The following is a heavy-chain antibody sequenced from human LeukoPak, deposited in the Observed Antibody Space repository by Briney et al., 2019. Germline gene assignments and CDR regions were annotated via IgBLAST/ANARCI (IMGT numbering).Heavy chain of an antibody. CDR2: IGTAGDT. V-gene: IGHV3-13*01. D-gene: IGHD3-22*01. CDR3: ARGHYYDSSGSPKDAFDI. J-gene: IGHJ3*02. Sequence: GGSLRLSCAASGFTFSSYDMHWIRQATGKGLEWVSAIGTAGDTYYPGSVKGRFTISRENAKNSLYLQMNSLRAGDTAVYYCARGHYYDSSGSPKDAFDIWGQGRMVTVSS. CDR1: GFTFSSYD.